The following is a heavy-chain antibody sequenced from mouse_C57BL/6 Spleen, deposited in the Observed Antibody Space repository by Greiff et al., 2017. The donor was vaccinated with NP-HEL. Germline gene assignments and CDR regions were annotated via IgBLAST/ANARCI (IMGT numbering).Heavy chain of an antibody. D-gene: IGHD2-2*01. CDR2: INPNNGGT. V-gene: IGHV1-26*01. J-gene: IGHJ4*01. Sequence: EVQLQQSGPELVKPGASVKISCKASGYTFTDYYMNWVKQSHGKSLEWIGDINPNNGGTSYNQKFKGKATLTVDKSSSTAYMELRSLTSEDSAVYYCARRDYGYDEYYAMDYWGQGTSVTVSS. CDR3: ARRDYGYDEYYAMDY. CDR1: GYTFTDYY.